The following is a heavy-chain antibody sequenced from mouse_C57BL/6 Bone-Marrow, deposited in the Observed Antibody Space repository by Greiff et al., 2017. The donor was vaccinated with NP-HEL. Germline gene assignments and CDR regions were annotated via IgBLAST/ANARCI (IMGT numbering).Heavy chain of an antibody. CDR1: GFTFSDYG. Sequence: EVKLVESGGGLVKPGGSLKLSCAASGFTFSDYGMHWVRQAPEKGLEWVAYISSGSSTIYYAETVKGRFTITRDNAKNTLFLQMTSLRSEDTAMYYCARPYYSNYLDVWGQGTTLTVSS. J-gene: IGHJ2*01. CDR3: ARPYYSNYLDV. CDR2: ISSGSSTI. V-gene: IGHV5-17*01. D-gene: IGHD2-5*01.